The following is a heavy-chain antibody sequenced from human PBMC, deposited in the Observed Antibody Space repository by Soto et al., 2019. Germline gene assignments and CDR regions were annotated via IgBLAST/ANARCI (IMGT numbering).Heavy chain of an antibody. CDR3: ASTSPFMVTTP. CDR2: IYYSGST. Sequence: QVQLQQWGAGLLKPSETLSLTCAVYGGSFSGYYWSWIRQPPGKGLEWIGYIYYSGSTYYNPSLKSRVTISVDTSKNQFSLKLSSVTAADTAVYYCASTSPFMVTTPWGQGTLVTVSS. D-gene: IGHD5-18*01. V-gene: IGHV4-34*01. J-gene: IGHJ5*02. CDR1: GGSFSGYY.